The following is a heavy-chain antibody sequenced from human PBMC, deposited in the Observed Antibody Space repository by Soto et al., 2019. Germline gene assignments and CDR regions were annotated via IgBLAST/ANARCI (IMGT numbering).Heavy chain of an antibody. CDR1: GYTFTSYY. CDR3: AGPKLWSSLYYYGMDV. V-gene: IGHV1-46*01. CDR2: INPSGGST. D-gene: IGHD5-18*01. Sequence: QVQLVQSGAEVKKPGASVKVSCKASGYTFTSYYMHWVRQAPGQGLEWMGIINPSGGSTSYAQKFQGRVTMTRDTSTSTVYMGLSSLRSEDTAVYYWAGPKLWSSLYYYGMDVWGQGTTVTVSS. J-gene: IGHJ6*02.